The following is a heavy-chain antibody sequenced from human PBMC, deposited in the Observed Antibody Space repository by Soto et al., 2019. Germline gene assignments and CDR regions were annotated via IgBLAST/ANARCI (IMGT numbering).Heavy chain of an antibody. V-gene: IGHV1-46*01. D-gene: IGHD6-13*01. Sequence: ASVKVSCKASGYTFTSYYMHWVRQAPGQGLEWMGIINPSGGSTSYAQKFQGRVTMTRDTSTSTVYMELSSLRSEDTTVYYCARDHGSWYIDYWGQGTLVTVSS. CDR3: ARDHGSWYIDY. CDR1: GYTFTSYY. CDR2: INPSGGST. J-gene: IGHJ4*02.